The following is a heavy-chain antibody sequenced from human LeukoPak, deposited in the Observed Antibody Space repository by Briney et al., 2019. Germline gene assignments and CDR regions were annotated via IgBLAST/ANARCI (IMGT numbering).Heavy chain of an antibody. Sequence: SETLSLTCTVSGGSISSYYWSWLRQPPGKGLEWIGFIYYSGSTNYNPSLKSRVTISVDTSKNQFSLKLSSVTAADTAVYYCATAPYCSGGSCYRPGSWFDPWGQGTLVTVSS. D-gene: IGHD2-15*01. J-gene: IGHJ5*02. V-gene: IGHV4-59*01. CDR2: IYYSGST. CDR3: ATAPYCSGGSCYRPGSWFDP. CDR1: GGSISSYY.